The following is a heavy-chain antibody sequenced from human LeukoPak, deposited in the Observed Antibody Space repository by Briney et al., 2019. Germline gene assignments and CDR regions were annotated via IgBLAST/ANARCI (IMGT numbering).Heavy chain of an antibody. CDR3: AKDGSGRMGATPFDY. Sequence: GGSLRLSCAASGFTFSSYAMSWVRQAPGKGLEWVSAISGSGGSTYYADSVKGRFTISRDNSKNTLYLQMNSLRAEDTAVYYSAKDGSGRMGATPFDYWGQGTLVTVSS. CDR2: ISGSGGST. D-gene: IGHD1-26*01. CDR1: GFTFSSYA. J-gene: IGHJ4*02. V-gene: IGHV3-23*01.